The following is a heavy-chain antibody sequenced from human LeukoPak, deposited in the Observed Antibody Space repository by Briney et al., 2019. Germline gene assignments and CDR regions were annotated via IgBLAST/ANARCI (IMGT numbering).Heavy chain of an antibody. CDR1: GCTFTGYY. J-gene: IGHJ4*02. CDR2: INPNSGGT. V-gene: IGHV1-2*02. Sequence: GASVKVSCKASGCTFTGYYMHWVRQAPGQGLEWMGWINPNSGGTNYAQKFQGRVTMTRDTSISTAYMELSRLRSDDTAVYYCASLGYYDFWSGTSSPDYWGQGTMVTVSS. D-gene: IGHD3-3*01. CDR3: ASLGYYDFWSGTSSPDY.